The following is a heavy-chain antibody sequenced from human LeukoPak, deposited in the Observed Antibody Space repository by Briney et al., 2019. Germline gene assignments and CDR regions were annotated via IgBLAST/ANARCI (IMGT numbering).Heavy chain of an antibody. V-gene: IGHV3-9*01. D-gene: IGHD5-24*01. CDR1: GFTFDDYA. Sequence: GGSLRLSCAASGFTFDDYAMHWVRQAPGKGLEWVSGISWNSGSIGYADSVKGRFTISRDNAKNSLYLQMNSLRAEDTALYYCAKVGAYGYNYWFFDYWGQGTLVTVSS. CDR2: ISWNSGSI. J-gene: IGHJ4*02. CDR3: AKVGAYGYNYWFFDY.